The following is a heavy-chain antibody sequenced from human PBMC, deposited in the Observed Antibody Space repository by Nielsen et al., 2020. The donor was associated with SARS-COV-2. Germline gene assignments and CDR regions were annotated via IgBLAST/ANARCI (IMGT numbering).Heavy chain of an antibody. CDR3: VRIDMATISVDY. Sequence: SETLSLTCIDSGGSINTGSHYWSWIRQPPGKGLEWIGYIFYRGNTNYNPSLKSRVTISVDTSKNQFSLKVNSVTAADTAVYYCVRIDMATISVDYWGRGTLVTVSS. CDR2: IFYRGNT. D-gene: IGHD5-24*01. J-gene: IGHJ4*02. V-gene: IGHV4-61*01. CDR1: GGSINTGSHY.